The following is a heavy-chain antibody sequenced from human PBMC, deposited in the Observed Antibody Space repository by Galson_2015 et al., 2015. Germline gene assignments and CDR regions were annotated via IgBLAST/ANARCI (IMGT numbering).Heavy chain of an antibody. D-gene: IGHD6-13*01. CDR3: AKDRRRGSNWYANGFEI. Sequence: SLRLSCAASGFTFSSYAMSWVRQTPGKGLEWVSGISSSGDNTYYTDSVQGRFSISRDNSRNTLYLQLNSLRAEDTAVYYCAKDRRRGSNWYANGFEIWGQGTMVTVSS. J-gene: IGHJ3*02. V-gene: IGHV3-23*01. CDR1: GFTFSSYA. CDR2: ISSSGDNT.